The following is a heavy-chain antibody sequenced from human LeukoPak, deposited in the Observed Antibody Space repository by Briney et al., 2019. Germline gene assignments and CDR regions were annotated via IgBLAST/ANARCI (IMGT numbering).Heavy chain of an antibody. Sequence: GGSLRLSCAASGFTFSSYAMHWVRQAPGKRLEWVAVISYDGSNKYYADSVKGRFTISRDNAKNSLYLQMNSLRAEDTAVYYCATESGTYSGTCFDYWGQGNLVTVSS. J-gene: IGHJ4*02. CDR3: ATESGTYSGTCFDY. CDR1: GFTFSSYA. D-gene: IGHD1-26*01. CDR2: ISYDGSNK. V-gene: IGHV3-30-3*01.